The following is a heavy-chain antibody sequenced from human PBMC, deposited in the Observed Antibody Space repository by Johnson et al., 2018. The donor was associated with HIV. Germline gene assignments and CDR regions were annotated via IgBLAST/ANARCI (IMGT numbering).Heavy chain of an antibody. J-gene: IGHJ3*02. CDR1: GFTFSNAW. CDR3: ASWHHVSGSYQIDI. D-gene: IGHD3-10*01. CDR2: IKSKTDGSTI. Sequence: QVQLVESGGAFVKPGGSLRLSCAASGFTFSNAWMSWVRQAPGKGLEWVGRIKSKTDGSTIYYADSVQGRFTISRDNAKNSLYLQMNSLRAEDTAVYYCASWHHVSGSYQIDIWGQGTMVTVSS. V-gene: IGHV3-11*04.